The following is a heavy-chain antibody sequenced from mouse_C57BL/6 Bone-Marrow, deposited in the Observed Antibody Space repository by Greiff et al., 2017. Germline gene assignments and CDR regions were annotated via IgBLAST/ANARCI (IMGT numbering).Heavy chain of an antibody. V-gene: IGHV1-81*01. CDR3: ARGAITTVVGAY. Sequence: VQLQQSGAELARPGASVKLSCKASGYTFTSYGISWVKQRTGQGLEWIGEIYPRSGNTYYNEKFKGKATLTADKSSSTAYMELRSLTSEDSAVYFCARGAITTVVGAYWGQGTLVTVSA. CDR2: IYPRSGNT. J-gene: IGHJ3*01. CDR1: GYTFTSYG. D-gene: IGHD1-1*01.